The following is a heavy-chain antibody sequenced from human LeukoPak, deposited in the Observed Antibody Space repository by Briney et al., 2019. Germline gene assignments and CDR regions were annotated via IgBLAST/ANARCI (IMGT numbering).Heavy chain of an antibody. CDR1: GGSFNGYY. J-gene: IGHJ4*02. Sequence: SETLSLTCAVYGGSFNGYYRTWIRQPPGKGLEWIGEINHSGSTDYNPSLKSRVTISVDTSKNQFSLKLSSVTAADTAVYYCARRVNSTVLYYFDYWGQGTLVTVSS. CDR2: INHSGST. CDR3: ARRVNSTVLYYFDY. V-gene: IGHV4-34*01. D-gene: IGHD4-11*01.